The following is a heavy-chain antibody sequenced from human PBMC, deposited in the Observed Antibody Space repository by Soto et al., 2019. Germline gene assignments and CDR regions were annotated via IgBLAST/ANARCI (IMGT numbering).Heavy chain of an antibody. Sequence: QVQLVESGGGLVKPGGSLRLSCAASGFTFSDYYISWIRQAPGKGLEWVSYISENGSTIYYADSVKGRFTISRDNAKNSLYLQMNTLRAEDTAVYYCARAIMITFGGIVVTGGFDYWGQGTLVTVSS. CDR3: ARAIMITFGGIVVTGGFDY. J-gene: IGHJ4*02. CDR1: GFTFSDYY. CDR2: ISENGSTI. D-gene: IGHD3-16*02. V-gene: IGHV3-11*01.